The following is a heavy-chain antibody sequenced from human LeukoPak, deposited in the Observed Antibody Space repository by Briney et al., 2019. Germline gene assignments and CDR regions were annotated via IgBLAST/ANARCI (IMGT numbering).Heavy chain of an antibody. D-gene: IGHD3-22*01. V-gene: IGHV4-39*01. Sequence: SETLSLTCTVSGGSISSSSYYWGWIRQPPGKGLEWIGSIYYSGSTYYNPSLKSRVAISVDTSKNQFSLKLSSVTAADTAVYYCARVTYYYDSSGYYFDYWGQGTLVTVSS. CDR3: ARVTYYYDSSGYYFDY. CDR1: GGSISSSSYY. J-gene: IGHJ4*02. CDR2: IYYSGST.